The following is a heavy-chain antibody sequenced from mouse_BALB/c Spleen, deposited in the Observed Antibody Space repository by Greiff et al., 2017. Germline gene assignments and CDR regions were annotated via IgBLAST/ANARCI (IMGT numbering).Heavy chain of an antibody. Sequence: QVQLQQSAAELARPGASVKMSCKASGYTFTSYTMHWVKQRPGQGLEWIGYINPSSGYTEYNQKFKDKTTLTADKSSSTAYMQLSSLTSEDSAVYYCARGGDPFAYWGQGTLVTVSA. CDR3: ARGGDPFAY. CDR2: INPSSGYT. J-gene: IGHJ3*01. CDR1: GYTFTSYT. V-gene: IGHV1-4*02.